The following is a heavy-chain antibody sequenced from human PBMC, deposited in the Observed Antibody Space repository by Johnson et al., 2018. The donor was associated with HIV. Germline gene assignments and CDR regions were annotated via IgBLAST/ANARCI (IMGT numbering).Heavy chain of an antibody. Sequence: VQLVESGGGLVQPGGSLRLSCATSGFTFNNTWMSWVRQAPGKGLEWLGHIKSEADGGTTDYAAPVKGKFIISRDDSKTTLYLQINSLKSEDTAVYYCATEPNAFDIWGQGTLVTVSS. CDR1: GFTFNNTW. V-gene: IGHV3-15*01. J-gene: IGHJ3*02. CDR3: ATEPNAFDI. CDR2: IKSEADGGTT.